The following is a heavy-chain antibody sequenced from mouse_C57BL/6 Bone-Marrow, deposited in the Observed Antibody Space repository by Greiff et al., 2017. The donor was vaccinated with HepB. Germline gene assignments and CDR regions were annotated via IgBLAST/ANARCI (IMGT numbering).Heavy chain of an antibody. CDR2: ISYDGSN. CDR3: AREGGNYDDYAMDY. J-gene: IGHJ4*01. V-gene: IGHV3-6*01. CDR1: GYSITSGYY. D-gene: IGHD2-4*01. Sequence: EVKLLESGPGLVKPSQSLSLTCSVTGYSITSGYYWNWMRQFPGNKLEWMGYISYDGSNNYNPSLKNRISITRDTSKNQFFLKLNSVTTEDTATYYCAREGGNYDDYAMDYWGQGTSVTVSS.